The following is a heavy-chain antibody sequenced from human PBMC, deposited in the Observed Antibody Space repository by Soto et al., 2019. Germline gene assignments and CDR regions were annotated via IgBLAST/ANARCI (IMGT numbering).Heavy chain of an antibody. J-gene: IGHJ4*02. CDR1: GFTFSNAL. CDR3: TTGSTGRDY. V-gene: IGHV3-15*01. CDR2: VKSKSDGGTT. D-gene: IGHD3-10*01. Sequence: EVQLVESGGGLVKPGGSLRLSCAASGFTFSNALMTWVRQAPGKGLEWVGRVKSKSDGGTTDYAAPVKGRFTISRDDSENTLYLQMNSLKAEYPVMYYCTTGSTGRDYWGQGTLVTVSA.